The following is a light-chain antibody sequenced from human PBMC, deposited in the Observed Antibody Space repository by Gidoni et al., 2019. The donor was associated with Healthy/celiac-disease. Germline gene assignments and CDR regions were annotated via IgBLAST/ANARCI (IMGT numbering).Light chain of an antibody. J-gene: IGKJ1*01. Sequence: DIVLTQSPATLSVSPGETATLSYRASQSVRSTLAWYQQKPGQAPRLLIYGASTRATGIPARFSGSGSGTEFTLTISSLQSEDFAVYYCQQYNNWPQAFGQGTKVEIK. CDR2: GAS. V-gene: IGKV3-15*01. CDR3: QQYNNWPQA. CDR1: QSVRST.